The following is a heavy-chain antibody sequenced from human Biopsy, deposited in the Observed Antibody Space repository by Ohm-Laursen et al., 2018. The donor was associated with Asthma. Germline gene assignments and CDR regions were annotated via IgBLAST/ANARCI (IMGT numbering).Heavy chain of an antibody. J-gene: IGHJ4*02. D-gene: IGHD5-24*01. CDR1: GYPFTDYY. V-gene: IGHV1-18*04. CDR3: ARHPYNFGGFDY. Sequence: ASVKVSCMASGYPFTDYYVHWVRQAPGQGLEWMGWISPFTGDTHFGQKFQGRVTMTTDTSTDTAYMELRSLRSDDTAVYYCARHPYNFGGFDYWGQGSLVIVSS. CDR2: ISPFTGDT.